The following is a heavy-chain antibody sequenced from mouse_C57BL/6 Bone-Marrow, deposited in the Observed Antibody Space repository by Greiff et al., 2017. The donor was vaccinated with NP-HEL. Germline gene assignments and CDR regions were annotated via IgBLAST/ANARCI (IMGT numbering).Heavy chain of an antibody. CDR3: ARWVLLRYWYFDV. J-gene: IGHJ1*03. CDR2: IHPNSGST. V-gene: IGHV1-64*01. Sequence: QVQLQQPGAELVKPGASVKLSCKASGYTFTSYWMHWVKQRPGQGLEWIGMIHPNSGSTNYNEKFKGKATLTVDKSSSTAYRKLSSLTSEDSAVYYCARWVLLRYWYFDVWGTGTTVTVSS. CDR1: GYTFTSYW. D-gene: IGHD1-1*01.